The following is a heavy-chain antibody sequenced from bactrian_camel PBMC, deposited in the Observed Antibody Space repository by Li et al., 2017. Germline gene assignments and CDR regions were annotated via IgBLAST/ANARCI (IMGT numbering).Heavy chain of an antibody. CDR2: VDSNGVT. Sequence: HVQLVESGGGSVRAGGSLVLSCAAPNYLLRSSCLGWFRQAPGTQRETVATVDSNGVTKVAGSAKGRFTLSKDNAKNSLILRMDNLKPEDTALYTCAAEDQAPWDMGWICNYNSWGQGTQVTVS. J-gene: IGHJ4*01. CDR1: NYLLRSSC. D-gene: IGHD3*01. V-gene: IGHV3S53*01. CDR3: AAEDQAPWDMGWICNYNS.